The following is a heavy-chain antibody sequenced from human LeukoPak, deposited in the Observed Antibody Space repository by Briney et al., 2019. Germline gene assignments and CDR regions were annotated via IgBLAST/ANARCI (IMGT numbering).Heavy chain of an antibody. V-gene: IGHV3-21*05. CDR3: ASRSGHYYYGMDV. CDR1: GFTFSSLW. Sequence: GGSLRLSCVASGFTFSSLWMTWVRQAPGKGLEWVSYISSSSSYTNYADSVKGRFTISRDNAKNSLYLQMNSLRAEDTAVYYCASRSGHYYYGMDVWGQGTTVTVSS. J-gene: IGHJ6*02. D-gene: IGHD2-15*01. CDR2: ISSSSSYT.